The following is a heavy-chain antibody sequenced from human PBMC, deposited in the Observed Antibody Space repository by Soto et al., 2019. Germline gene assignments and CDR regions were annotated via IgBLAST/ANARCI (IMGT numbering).Heavy chain of an antibody. CDR2: IVPKLGTV. D-gene: IGHD3-22*01. J-gene: IGHJ5*02. CDR3: ARPRTYDYESDGYYGHQFDD. Sequence: QVQLVPSGAEVKKTGSSVKVSCKISGGIFSRHAIDWVRQAPGQGLEWMGGIVPKLGTVIYAQNFQARVTITADELRNAADLDLSGRTFEDTAVYYCARPRTYDYESDGYYGHQFDDWGQGTLVSVSS. CDR1: GGIFSRHA. V-gene: IGHV1-69*01.